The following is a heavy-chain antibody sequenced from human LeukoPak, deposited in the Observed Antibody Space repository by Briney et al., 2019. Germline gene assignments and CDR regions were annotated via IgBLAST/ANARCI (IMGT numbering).Heavy chain of an antibody. CDR1: GFTFSSFA. CDR2: VSASGTDT. Sequence: GGSLRLSCAASGFTFSSFAMAWVRQAPGKGLEWLSAVSASGTDTYYADSVKGRFTISRDNSKNTLYLQVTSLRAEDTAIYYCAKENRDYGDPLDSWGQGTLVTVSS. J-gene: IGHJ4*02. D-gene: IGHD4-17*01. V-gene: IGHV3-23*01. CDR3: AKENRDYGDPLDS.